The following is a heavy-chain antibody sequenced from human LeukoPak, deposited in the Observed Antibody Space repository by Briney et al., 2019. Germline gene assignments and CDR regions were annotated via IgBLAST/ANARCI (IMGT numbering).Heavy chain of an antibody. V-gene: IGHV3-30-3*01. CDR2: ISYDGSNK. J-gene: IGHJ3*02. D-gene: IGHD2-15*01. CDR3: ARGWFYAFDI. CDR1: GFTFRSYA. Sequence: PGRSLRLSCAASGFTFRSYAMHWVRQAPGKGLEWVAVISYDGSNKYYADSVKGRFTISRDNSENMLYLQMNSLRAEDTAVYSCARGWFYAFDIWGQGTMVTVSS.